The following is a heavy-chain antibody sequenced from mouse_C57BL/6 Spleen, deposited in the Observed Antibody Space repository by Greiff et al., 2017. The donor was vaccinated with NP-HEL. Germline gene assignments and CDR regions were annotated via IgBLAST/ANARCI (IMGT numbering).Heavy chain of an antibody. CDR2: IDPSDSYT. V-gene: IGHV1-69*01. D-gene: IGHD1-1*01. J-gene: IGHJ4*01. Sequence: VQLQQSGAELAMPGASVKLSCKASGYTFTSYWMHWVKQRPGQGLEWIGEIDPSDSYTNYNQKFKGKSTLTVDKSSSTAYMQLSSLTSEDSAVYYGARLRRLKYYAMDYWGQGTSLTVSS. CDR3: ARLRRLKYYAMDY. CDR1: GYTFTSYW.